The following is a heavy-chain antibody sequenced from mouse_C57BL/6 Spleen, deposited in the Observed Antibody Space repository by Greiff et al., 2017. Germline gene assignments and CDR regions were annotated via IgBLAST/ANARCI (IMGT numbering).Heavy chain of an antibody. CDR2: IYPGSGNP. J-gene: IGHJ2*01. CDR1: GYTFTDSY. D-gene: IGHD2-2*01. CDR3: SQWDYYCYDGGFDY. V-gene: IGHV1-84*01. Sequence: QVQLQQSGPELVKPGASVKISCKASGYTFTDSYINWVKPRPGQGLEWIGRIYPGSGNPTYNEKFKGKATLTVDTSSRTAYMPLSSLSSEDSAVYFLSQWDYYCYDGGFDYWGKGTTLTVSS.